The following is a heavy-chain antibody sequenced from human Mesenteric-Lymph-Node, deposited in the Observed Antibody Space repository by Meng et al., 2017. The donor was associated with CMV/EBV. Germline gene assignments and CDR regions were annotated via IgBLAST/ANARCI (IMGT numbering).Heavy chain of an antibody. CDR2: MNPNSGNT. CDR3: ARDSEYSTSRGDF. J-gene: IGHJ4*02. CDR1: GYTFTSHD. Sequence: ASVKVSCKASGYTFTSHDINWVRQATGQGLEWMGWMNPNSGNTGYAQKFQGRVTMTRDTSISTAYMELSRLRSDDTAVYYCARDSEYSTSRGDFWGQGTLVTVSS. D-gene: IGHD6-6*01. V-gene: IGHV1-8*01.